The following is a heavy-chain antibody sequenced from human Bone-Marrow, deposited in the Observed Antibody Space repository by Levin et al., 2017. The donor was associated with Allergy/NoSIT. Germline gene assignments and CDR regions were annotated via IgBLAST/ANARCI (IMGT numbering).Heavy chain of an antibody. CDR2: VYQSVTF. Sequence: SQTLSLTCVVSGGSISSNSWWSWVRQPPGKGPEWIGEVYQSVTFNYKPTLKSRVSISLDNSKNQFSLKLTSVTAADTAVYYCVRVERSYWDAPRDWGQGTLVTVSS. CDR1: GGSISSNSW. D-gene: IGHD1-1*01. CDR3: VRVERSYWDAPRD. V-gene: IGHV4/OR15-8*01. J-gene: IGHJ4*02.